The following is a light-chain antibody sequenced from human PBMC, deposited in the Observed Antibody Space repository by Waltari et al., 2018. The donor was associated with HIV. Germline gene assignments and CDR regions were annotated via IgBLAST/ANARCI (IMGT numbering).Light chain of an antibody. J-gene: IGLJ3*02. V-gene: IGLV6-57*03. CDR1: SGSIDSNY. CDR3: QSSDSIIAV. Sequence: NFMLTQPHSVSGSPGKTVIIECTRSSGSIDSNYVQWYQQRPGSAPIILIYEDTERPAGVSERFSASIDSSSNSASLTISGLKTEDEADYYCQSSDSIIAVFGGGTKLTVL. CDR2: EDT.